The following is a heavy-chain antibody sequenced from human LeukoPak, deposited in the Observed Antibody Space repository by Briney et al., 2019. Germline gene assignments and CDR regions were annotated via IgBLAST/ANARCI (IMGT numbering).Heavy chain of an antibody. D-gene: IGHD1-26*01. Sequence: ASVKVSCKASGYTFTGYYMHWVRQAPGQGLEWMGWMNPNSGNTGYAQKFQGRVTMTRNTSISTAYMELSSLRSEDTAVYYCARGPPPYSGSYKMSYWGQGTLVTVSS. CDR3: ARGPPPYSGSYKMSY. V-gene: IGHV1-8*02. J-gene: IGHJ4*02. CDR2: MNPNSGNT. CDR1: GYTFTGYY.